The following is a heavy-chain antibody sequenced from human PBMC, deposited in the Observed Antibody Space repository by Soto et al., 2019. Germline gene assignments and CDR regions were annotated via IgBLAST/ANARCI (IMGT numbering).Heavy chain of an antibody. V-gene: IGHV3-23*01. J-gene: IGHJ5*02. CDR1: GFNTRFYS. CDR2: LSRSGGAT. Sequence: PGVSLRLSCTASGFNTRFYSMSWVLQTPGKGLEWVAALSRSGGATYYADSVRGRFTISRDASKDTLFLQMSNLRAEDTALYYCSKGEMSTIRNSFDPWGQGTLVTVSS. CDR3: SKGEMSTIRNSFDP. D-gene: IGHD1-7*01.